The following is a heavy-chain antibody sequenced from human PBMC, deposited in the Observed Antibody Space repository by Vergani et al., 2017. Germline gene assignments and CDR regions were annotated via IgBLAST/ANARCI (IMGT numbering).Heavy chain of an antibody. CDR3: ARETTVVTFRGGVGMDV. D-gene: IGHD4-23*01. CDR1: GGSISSSSYY. CDR2: SYYSGST. Sequence: QLQLQESGPGLVKPSETLSLTCTVSGGSISSSSYYWGWLRQPPGKGLEWIGSSYYSGSTYYNPSLKSRVTISVDTSKNQFSLKLRSVTAADTAVYYCARETTVVTFRGGVGMDVWGQGTTVTVSS. V-gene: IGHV4-39*02. J-gene: IGHJ6*02.